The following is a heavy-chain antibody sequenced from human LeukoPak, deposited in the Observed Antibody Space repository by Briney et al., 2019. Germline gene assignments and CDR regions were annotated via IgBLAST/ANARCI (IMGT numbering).Heavy chain of an antibody. J-gene: IGHJ2*01. CDR1: GGSISSSSYY. CDR3: ARGVTMIVVVIHDWYFDL. Sequence: SETLSLTCTVSGGSISSSSYYWGWIRQPPGKGLEWIGSIYYTRSTYHNPSLKSRVTISVDTSKNQFSLKLTSVTAADTAVYYCARGVTMIVVVIHDWYFDLWGRGTLVTVSS. CDR2: IYYTRST. V-gene: IGHV4-39*01. D-gene: IGHD3-22*01.